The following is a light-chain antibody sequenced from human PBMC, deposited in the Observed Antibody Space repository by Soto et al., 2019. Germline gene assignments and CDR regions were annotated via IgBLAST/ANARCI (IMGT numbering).Light chain of an antibody. CDR2: AAS. Sequence: IPMTQSPSTLSGSVGDRVTITCRASQTISSWLAWYQQKSGKAPKLLIYAASSLQSGVPSRFSGSGSGTDFTLTISSLQPEDFATYYCQQSYSTLITFGQGTRLEIK. J-gene: IGKJ5*01. CDR3: QQSYSTLIT. V-gene: IGKV1-39*01. CDR1: QTISSW.